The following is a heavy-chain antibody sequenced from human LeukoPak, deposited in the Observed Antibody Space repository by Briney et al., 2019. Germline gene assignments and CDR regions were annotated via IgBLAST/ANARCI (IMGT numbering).Heavy chain of an antibody. D-gene: IGHD6-19*01. J-gene: IGHJ4*02. CDR3: ARDIAVAGRGGFDY. CDR1: GLTFSDYS. Sequence: GGSLRLSCAASGLTFSDYSMTWVRQAPGKGLEWVSSISSKSNYIYYADSGKGRFTISRDNAKHSVFLQMTSLRADDTAVYYCARDIAVAGRGGFDYWGQGTLVTVSS. CDR2: ISSKSNYI. V-gene: IGHV3-21*01.